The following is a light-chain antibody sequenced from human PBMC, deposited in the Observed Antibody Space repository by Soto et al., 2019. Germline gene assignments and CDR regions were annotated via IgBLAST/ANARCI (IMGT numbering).Light chain of an antibody. J-gene: IGLJ2*01. V-gene: IGLV2-8*01. CDR2: EVT. CDR1: SSDLGTYNF. Sequence: QSALTQPPSASGSPGQSVTISCTGTSSDLGTYNFVAWYQQNPGRAPKLLIYEVTKRHSGVPDRFSGCKSGNTASLTVSGLQAEDEADYYCSSYAGSNNLIFGGGTKLTVL. CDR3: SSYAGSNNLI.